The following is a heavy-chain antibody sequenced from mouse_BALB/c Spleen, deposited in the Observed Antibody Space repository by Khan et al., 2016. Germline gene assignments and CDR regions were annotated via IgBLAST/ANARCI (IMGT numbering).Heavy chain of an antibody. CDR1: CYSITSDYD. CDR3: AGSGLSWFAY. J-gene: IGHJ3*01. V-gene: IGHV3-2*02. Sequence: EVQLQESGPGLVKPSQSLSLTCTVTCYSITSDYDWNWIRQFPGNKLEWMGYINSSGNTNYNPSLKSRISITRDTSTNQFFLQLISVTTEDKATYYCAGSGLSWFAYWGQGTLVTVSA. CDR2: INSSGNT.